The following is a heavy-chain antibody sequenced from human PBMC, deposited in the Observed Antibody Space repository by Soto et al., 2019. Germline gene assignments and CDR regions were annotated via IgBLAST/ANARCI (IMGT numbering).Heavy chain of an antibody. J-gene: IGHJ5*02. Sequence: GGSLRLSCAASGFTFSSYAMHWVRQAPGKGLEWVAVISYDGSNKYYADSVKGRFTISRDNSKNTLYLQMNSLRAEDTAVYYCARDFVVVPAAINGFDPWGPGSLVTVSS. CDR2: ISYDGSNK. V-gene: IGHV3-30-3*01. CDR1: GFTFSSYA. CDR3: ARDFVVVPAAINGFDP. D-gene: IGHD2-2*02.